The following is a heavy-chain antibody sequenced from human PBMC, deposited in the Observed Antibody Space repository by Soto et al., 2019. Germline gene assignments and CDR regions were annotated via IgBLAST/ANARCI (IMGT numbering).Heavy chain of an antibody. J-gene: IGHJ4*02. CDR2: MNPANGDT. CDR1: GYTFTTYP. CDR3: ARKDYYGSGIYYFDY. Sequence: ASVKVSCKASGYTFTTYPIHWVRQAPGQSLEWMGWMNPANGDTEYSQKFQGRVTITRDTSASTAYMELSSLRSEDTAVYYCARKDYYGSGIYYFDYWGQGTLVTVSS. V-gene: IGHV1-3*01. D-gene: IGHD3-10*01.